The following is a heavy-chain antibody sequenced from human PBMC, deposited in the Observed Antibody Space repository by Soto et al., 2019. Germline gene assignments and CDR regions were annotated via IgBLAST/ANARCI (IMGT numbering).Heavy chain of an antibody. Sequence: GGSLRLSCAASGFTFHDYTMHWVRQGPVKGLEWVSLISWDSSDTYYADSVKGRFTISRDNSKNSLHLQMNSLRPEDTAFYYCVKDKCGGDCYYFDNWGQGTLVTVSS. D-gene: IGHD2-21*02. J-gene: IGHJ4*02. CDR1: GFTFHDYT. CDR2: ISWDSSDT. V-gene: IGHV3-43*01. CDR3: VKDKCGGDCYYFDN.